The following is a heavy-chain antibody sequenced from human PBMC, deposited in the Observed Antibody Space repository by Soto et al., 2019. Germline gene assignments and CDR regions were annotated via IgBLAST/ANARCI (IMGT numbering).Heavy chain of an antibody. Sequence: SETLSLTCTVSGGSIYRSGYYWGWIRQPPGRGLEWIGNIDYNGVTYSNPSLKSRVTISRDTSKNQFSLKLASVTAADTALYYCGKVLVGATGHTDSDSWGPGTLVTVS. CDR1: GGSIYRSGYY. J-gene: IGHJ4*02. CDR3: GKVLVGATGHTDSDS. V-gene: IGHV4-39*01. D-gene: IGHD2-15*01. CDR2: IDYNGVT.